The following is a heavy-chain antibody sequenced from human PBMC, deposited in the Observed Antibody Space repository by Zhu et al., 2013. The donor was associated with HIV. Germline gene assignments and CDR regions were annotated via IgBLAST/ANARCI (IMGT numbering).Heavy chain of an antibody. CDR3: ARDWGSEDAFDI. Sequence: QVQLVQSGAEVKKPGASVKVSCTASGFTFTSYYMHWVRQAPGQGLEWMGIINPSGGSTTYAQKFQGRVTMTRDTSTSTVYMELSSLRSEDTAVYYCARDWGSEDAFDIWGPRDIGHRFF. V-gene: IGHV1-46*01. CDR1: GFTFTSYY. CDR2: INPSGGST. J-gene: IGHJ3*02. D-gene: IGHD7-27*01.